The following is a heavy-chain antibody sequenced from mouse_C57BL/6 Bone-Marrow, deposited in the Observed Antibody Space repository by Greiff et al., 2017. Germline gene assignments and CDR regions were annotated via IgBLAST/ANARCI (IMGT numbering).Heavy chain of an antibody. CDR3: ARHGIRSYYYAMDY. CDR1: GFTFSSYG. D-gene: IGHD2-4*01. J-gene: IGHJ4*01. V-gene: IGHV5-6*01. Sequence: EVKVIESGGDLVKPGGSLKLSCAASGFTFSSYGMSWVRQTPDKRLEWVATLSSGGSYTYYPDSVKGRLTISRDNAKNTLYLQMSSLKSEDTAMYYCARHGIRSYYYAMDYWGQGTSVTVSS. CDR2: LSSGGSYT.